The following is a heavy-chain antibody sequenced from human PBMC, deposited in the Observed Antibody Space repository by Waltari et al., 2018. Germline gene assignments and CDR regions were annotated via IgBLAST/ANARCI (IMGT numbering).Heavy chain of an antibody. CDR3: MGGGATVSGSPPLGY. J-gene: IGHJ4*02. CDR2: GNPNTGDT. D-gene: IGHD6-19*01. CDR1: GYRFTGHY. V-gene: IGHV1-2*02. Sequence: QVRLVQSGAEVKKPGASVKVSCKTSGYRFTGHYLHWVRQAPGQGLEWMGWGNPNTGDTKYAENYQDRVTMTRDTAVSTAYMDLNRLASDDTAIYYCMGGGATVSGSPPLGYWGQGTLVTVSS.